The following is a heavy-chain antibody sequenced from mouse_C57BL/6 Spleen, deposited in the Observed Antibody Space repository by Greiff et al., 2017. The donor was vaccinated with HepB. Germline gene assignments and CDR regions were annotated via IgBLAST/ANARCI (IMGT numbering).Heavy chain of an antibody. CDR2: INPSNGGT. CDR3: ARSGNYGNYWYFDV. D-gene: IGHD2-1*01. J-gene: IGHJ1*03. Sequence: QVQLQQPGTELVKPGASVKLSCKASGYTFTSYWMHWVKQRPGPGLEWIGNINPSNGGTNYNEKFKSKATLTVDKSSSTAYMQLSSLTSEDSAVYYCARSGNYGNYWYFDVWGTGTTVTVSS. V-gene: IGHV1-53*01. CDR1: GYTFTSYW.